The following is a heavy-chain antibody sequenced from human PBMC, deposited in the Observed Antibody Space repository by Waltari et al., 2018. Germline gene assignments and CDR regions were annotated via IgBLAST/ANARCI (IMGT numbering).Heavy chain of an antibody. J-gene: IGHJ4*02. V-gene: IGHV3-74*01. CDR3: ARAKVHSLLWFAEIDEGIFDY. CDR1: GFPFSRYW. CDR2: INSDGSST. Sequence: EVQLVESGGGLVQPGGSLRLSCEASGFPFSRYWMHWVSQATGKGLVWVSRINSDGSSTSYADSVKGRFTISRDNAKNTLYLQMNSQRAEDTAVYYCARAKVHSLLWFAEIDEGIFDYWGQGTLVTVSS. D-gene: IGHD3-10*01.